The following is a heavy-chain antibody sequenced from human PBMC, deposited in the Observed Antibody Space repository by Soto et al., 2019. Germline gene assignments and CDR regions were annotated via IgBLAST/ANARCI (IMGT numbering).Heavy chain of an antibody. CDR1: GFTFSNYN. CDR3: ARDGLSVAGKTYYYYGMDV. CDR2: ISTNSSYI. D-gene: IGHD6-19*01. V-gene: IGHV3-21*01. J-gene: IGHJ6*02. Sequence: PGGSLRLSCAASGFTFSNYNMNWLRQAPGKGLEWVSSISTNSSYIYYADSVKGRFSISRDNAKNSLYLQMNSLRAEDTAVYYCARDGLSVAGKTYYYYGMDVWGQGTTVTVSS.